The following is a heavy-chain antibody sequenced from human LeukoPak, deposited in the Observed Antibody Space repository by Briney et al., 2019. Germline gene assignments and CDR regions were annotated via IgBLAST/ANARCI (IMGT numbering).Heavy chain of an antibody. D-gene: IGHD3-10*01. V-gene: IGHV3-30*04. J-gene: IGHJ4*02. Sequence: PGRSLRLSCAASGFTFSSYAMHWVRQAPGKGLEGVAVISYDGSNKYYADSVKGRFTISRDNSKNTLYPQMNSLRGEDTAVYYCARDLGYNSGSGSSSPRWYFHSWGQGTLVTVSS. CDR3: ARDLGYNSGSGSSSPRWYFHS. CDR2: ISYDGSNK. CDR1: GFTFSSYA.